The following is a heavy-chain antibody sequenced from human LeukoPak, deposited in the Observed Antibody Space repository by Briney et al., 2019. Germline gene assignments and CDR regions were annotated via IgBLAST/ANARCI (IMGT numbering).Heavy chain of an antibody. D-gene: IGHD3-3*01. Sequence: SGGSLRLSCAASGLIFSSHAMSWVRQAPGKGLEWVSAISGSGGSTYYADSVKGRFTISRDNSKNTLYLQMNSLRAEDTAVYYCASIFGVLRFLESAPGYWGQGTLVTVSS. J-gene: IGHJ4*02. CDR3: ASIFGVLRFLESAPGY. CDR1: GLIFSSHA. V-gene: IGHV3-23*01. CDR2: ISGSGGST.